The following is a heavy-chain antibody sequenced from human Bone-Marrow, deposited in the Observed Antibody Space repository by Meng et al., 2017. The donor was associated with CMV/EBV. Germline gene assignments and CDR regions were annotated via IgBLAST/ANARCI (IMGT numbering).Heavy chain of an antibody. J-gene: IGHJ4*02. CDR2: IRAKNGNT. Sequence: YGSSRVRQADGKGLEWMGWIRAKNGNTNNEKKIKGREKMKKDTNRSTAYMEMRSLRSDDTAVYYCARVNSSGYCSSTSCKLTDFDYWGQGTLVTVSS. V-gene: IGHV1-18*01. CDR1: YG. D-gene: IGHD2-2*01. CDR3: ARVNSSGYCSSTSCKLTDFDY.